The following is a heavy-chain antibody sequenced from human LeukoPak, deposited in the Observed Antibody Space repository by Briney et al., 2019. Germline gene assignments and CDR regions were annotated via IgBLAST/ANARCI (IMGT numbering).Heavy chain of an antibody. J-gene: IGHJ3*02. V-gene: IGHV3-7*01. CDR1: GFTFSDYW. CDR3: VRGQGYCSGGRCYGAFDI. Sequence: GGSLRLSCAASGFTFSDYWMSWVRQAPGKGLEWVANIKQDGGEKYYVGSVKGRFTISRDNVRNSLSLQMNSLRAEDTAVYYCVRGQGYCSGGRCYGAFDIWGQGTMVTVSS. D-gene: IGHD2-15*01. CDR2: IKQDGGEK.